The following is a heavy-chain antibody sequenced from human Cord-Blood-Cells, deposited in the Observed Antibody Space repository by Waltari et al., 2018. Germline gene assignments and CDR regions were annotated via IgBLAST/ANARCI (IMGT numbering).Heavy chain of an antibody. V-gene: IGHV3-33*01. CDR2: IWYDGSNK. CDR1: GFTFSSSG. J-gene: IGHJ2*01. CDR3: ARASKSWYFDL. Sequence: QVQLVESGGGVVQPGRSLRLSCAASGFTFSSSGMHGVRQAPGKGLEWVAVIWYDGSNKYYADSVKGRFTISRDNSKNTLYLQMNSLRAEDTAVYYCARASKSWYFDLWGRGTLVTVSS.